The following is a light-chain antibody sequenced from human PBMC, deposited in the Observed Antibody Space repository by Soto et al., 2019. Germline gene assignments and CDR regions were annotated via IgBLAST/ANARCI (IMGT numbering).Light chain of an antibody. J-gene: IGLJ1*01. Sequence: QSVLTQPPSVSGNPGQRVTISCSGSSSNIGSNTVNWYQQLPGTAPKLLIYRNNQRPSGVPDRFSGSKSGTSASLAISGLQSEDEADYYCAAWDGSLKGYVFATGTKVTVL. CDR3: AAWDGSLKGYV. V-gene: IGLV1-44*01. CDR1: SSNIGSNT. CDR2: RNN.